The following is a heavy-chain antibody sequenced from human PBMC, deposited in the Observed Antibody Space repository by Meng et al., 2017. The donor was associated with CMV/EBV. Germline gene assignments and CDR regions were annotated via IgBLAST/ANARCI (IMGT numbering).Heavy chain of an antibody. J-gene: IGHJ4*02. D-gene: IGHD1-1*01. V-gene: IGHV3-21*01. CDR2: IGIDSFDM. CDR3: ARMTTGDFDY. Sequence: GGSLRLFCATSGFKFSSYRMNWVRQAPGKGLEWVSHIGIDSFDMFYADSVKGRFTISRDDAKNSLYLQMTTLRPDDTAVYYCARMTTGDFDYWGQGAPVTVSS. CDR1: GFKFSSYR.